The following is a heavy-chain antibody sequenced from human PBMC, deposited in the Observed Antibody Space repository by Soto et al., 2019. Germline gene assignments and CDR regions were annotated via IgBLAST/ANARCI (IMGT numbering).Heavy chain of an antibody. V-gene: IGHV4-59*08. Sequence: SETLSLTCPFSGVSITNYYYSWIRQPPGKGLEWIGYIFHTGTTSYNPSLKSRVTLSVDTSQSQFSLKLNSVTAADTAVYYCTTEAYDNSGSLAFDIWGPGTLVTVSS. CDR3: TTEAYDNSGSLAFDI. CDR1: GVSITNYY. J-gene: IGHJ3*02. CDR2: IFHTGTT. D-gene: IGHD3-22*01.